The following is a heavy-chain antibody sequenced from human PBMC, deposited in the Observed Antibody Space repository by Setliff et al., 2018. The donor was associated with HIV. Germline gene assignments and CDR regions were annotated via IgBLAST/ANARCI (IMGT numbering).Heavy chain of an antibody. J-gene: IGHJ3*02. Sequence: SETLSLTCTVSGDSISSGGYYWSWIRQPAGQGLEWIGRIYTSGNTNYNPSTNYNPSLKSRITISLETSRNQFSLRVTSVTATDTAVYYCTRQSPVAGSGAFDIWGQGKMVTVSS. CDR3: TRQSPVAGSGAFDI. CDR2: IYTSGNTNYNPST. D-gene: IGHD6-19*01. V-gene: IGHV4-61*02. CDR1: GDSISSGGYY.